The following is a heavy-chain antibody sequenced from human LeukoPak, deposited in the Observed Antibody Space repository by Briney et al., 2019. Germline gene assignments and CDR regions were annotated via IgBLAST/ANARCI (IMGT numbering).Heavy chain of an antibody. CDR3: AKDFRIGYSAHFDY. Sequence: GGSLRLSCVGTGFTFRSHAKSWVRQAPEKGLEFVSGIYENGGTTYYADSVKGRFSISRDNSKNTLYLQMDSLRGEDTAVYYCAKDFRIGYSAHFDYWGQGALVTVSS. V-gene: IGHV3-23*01. J-gene: IGHJ4*02. D-gene: IGHD2-21*01. CDR1: GFTFRSHA. CDR2: IYENGGTT.